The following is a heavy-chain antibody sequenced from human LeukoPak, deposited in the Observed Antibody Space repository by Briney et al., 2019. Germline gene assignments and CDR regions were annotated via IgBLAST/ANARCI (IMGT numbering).Heavy chain of an antibody. CDR1: GFTFSSYW. Sequence: GGSLRLSCAASGFTFSSYWMSWVRQAPGKGLEWVANIKQDGSEKYYVDSVKGRFTISRDNAKNSLYLQMNSLRAEDTAVYYCARDGLMRRGYSYSDYWGQGTLVTVSS. D-gene: IGHD5-18*01. CDR3: ARDGLMRRGYSYSDY. V-gene: IGHV3-7*01. CDR2: IKQDGSEK. J-gene: IGHJ4*02.